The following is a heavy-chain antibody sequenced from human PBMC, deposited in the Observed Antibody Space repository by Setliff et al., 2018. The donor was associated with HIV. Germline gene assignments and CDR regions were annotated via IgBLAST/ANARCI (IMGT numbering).Heavy chain of an antibody. J-gene: IGHJ5*02. D-gene: IGHD2-8*02. CDR3: AKTAYYFNTGGPKGWFDP. V-gene: IGHV3-23*01. Sequence: HPGGSLRLSCAASGFTFSGYAMNWVRQAPGKGLEWISAIPPDGHHVYYADSMKGRVTVSRDNSKKTLYMVMDSLRADDTAVYYCAKTAYYFNTGGPKGWFDPWGQGTLVTVSS. CDR1: GFTFSGYA. CDR2: IPPDGHHV.